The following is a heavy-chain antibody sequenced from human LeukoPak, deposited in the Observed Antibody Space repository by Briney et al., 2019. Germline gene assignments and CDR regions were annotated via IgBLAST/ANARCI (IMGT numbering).Heavy chain of an antibody. J-gene: IGHJ4*02. CDR1: GFTFSSYG. CDR3: ARDLGLGRSPFDY. Sequence: PGRSLRLSCAASGFTFSSYGMHWVRQAPGKGLEWVAVIWYDGSNKYYADSVKGRFTISRDNSKNTLYLQMNSLRAEDTAVYYCARDLGLGRSPFDYWGQGTLVTVSS. CDR2: IWYDGSNK. D-gene: IGHD3-16*01. V-gene: IGHV3-33*01.